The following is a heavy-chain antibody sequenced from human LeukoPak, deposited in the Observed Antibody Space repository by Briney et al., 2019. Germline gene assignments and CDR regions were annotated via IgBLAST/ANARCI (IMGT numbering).Heavy chain of an antibody. CDR3: AKDIVRYFDWLLANFDY. V-gene: IGHV3-9*01. J-gene: IGHJ4*02. D-gene: IGHD3-9*01. CDR2: ISWNSGSI. Sequence: GRSLRLPCAASGFTFDDYAMHWVRQAPGKGLEWVSGISWNSGSIGYADSVKGRFTISRDNAKNSLYLQMNSLRAEDTALYYCAKDIVRYFDWLLANFDYWGQGTLVTVSS. CDR1: GFTFDDYA.